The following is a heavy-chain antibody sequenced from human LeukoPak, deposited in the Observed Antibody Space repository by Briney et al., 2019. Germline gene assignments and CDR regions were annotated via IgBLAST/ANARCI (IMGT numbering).Heavy chain of an antibody. V-gene: IGHV3-23*01. Sequence: GGSLRLSCAASGFTFSSYAMGWVRQAPGKGLEWVSAISGSGDSTYYAGSVKGRFTISRDNSKNMLYLQMDSLRAEDTAVYYCAKDLVWVTGTTVYDAFDIWGQGTMVTVSS. CDR3: AKDLVWVTGTTVYDAFDI. CDR2: ISGSGDST. CDR1: GFTFSSYA. J-gene: IGHJ3*02. D-gene: IGHD1-7*01.